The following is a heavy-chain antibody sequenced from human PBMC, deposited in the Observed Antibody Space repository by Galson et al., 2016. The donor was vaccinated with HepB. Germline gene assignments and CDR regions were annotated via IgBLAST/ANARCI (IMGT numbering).Heavy chain of an antibody. CDR2: ISRSGDST. CDR3: ARSVEGHFDY. Sequence: SLRLSCAASGFTFSNYGMTWVRQAPGKGLEVVSSISRSGDSTDYADSVKGRFTISRDNVNNLAFLQMNSLRAEDTAVYYCARSVEGHFDYWGRGTLVTVSS. D-gene: IGHD1-1*01. V-gene: IGHV3-48*01. J-gene: IGHJ4*02. CDR1: GFTFSNYG.